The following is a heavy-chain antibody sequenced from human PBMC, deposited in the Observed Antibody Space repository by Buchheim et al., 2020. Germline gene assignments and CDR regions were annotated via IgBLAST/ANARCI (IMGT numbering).Heavy chain of an antibody. CDR3: ARGRIFGVVIIRAHNWFDP. CDR2: INHSGST. V-gene: IGHV4-34*01. D-gene: IGHD3-3*01. CDR1: GGSFSGYY. J-gene: IGHJ5*02. Sequence: QVQLQQWGAGLLKPSETLSLTCAVYGGSFSGYYWSWIRQPPGKGLEWIGEINHSGSTNYNPSLKSRVTISVDTSKNQFSLKLSSVTAADTAEYYCARGRIFGVVIIRAHNWFDPWGQGTL.